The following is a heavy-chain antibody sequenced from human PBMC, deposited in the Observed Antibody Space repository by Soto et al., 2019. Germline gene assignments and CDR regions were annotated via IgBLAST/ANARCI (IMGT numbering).Heavy chain of an antibody. J-gene: IGHJ6*02. CDR1: GFTFSSYW. D-gene: IGHD5-18*01. CDR2: IKQDGSEK. Sequence: PGGSLRLSCAASGFTFSSYWMSWVRQAPGKGLEWVANIKQDGSEKYYVDSVKGRFTISRDNAKNSLYLQMNSLRAEDTAVYYCAGGYSYGYYYYGMDVWGQGTTVTVSS. CDR3: AGGYSYGYYYYGMDV. V-gene: IGHV3-7*04.